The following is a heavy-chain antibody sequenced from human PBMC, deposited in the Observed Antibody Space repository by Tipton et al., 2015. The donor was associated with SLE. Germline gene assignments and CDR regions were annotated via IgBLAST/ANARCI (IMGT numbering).Heavy chain of an antibody. J-gene: IGHJ2*01. D-gene: IGHD3-10*01. CDR1: GGSVSSYY. V-gene: IGHV4-59*08. Sequence: TLSLTCAVSGGSVSSYYWSWIRQPPGKGLEWIGYIYYSGSTNYNPSLKSRVTISVDTSKNQFSLKLSSVTAADTAVYYCASLGDWYFDLWGRGTLVTVSS. CDR3: ASLGDWYFDL. CDR2: IYYSGST.